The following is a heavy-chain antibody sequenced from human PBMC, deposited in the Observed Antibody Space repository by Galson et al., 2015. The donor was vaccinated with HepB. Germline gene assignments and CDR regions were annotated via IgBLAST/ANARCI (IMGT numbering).Heavy chain of an antibody. V-gene: IGHV3-53*01. Sequence: SLRLSCAASGFTVRGSYMTWVRQAPGKGLEWVSVIYNGARTYYADSVRGRFTISRDISKNTLSLQMNSLRVEDTAVYYCARDLPGTTAGMLFWGQGTLVTVSS. CDR1: GFTVRGSY. J-gene: IGHJ4*02. CDR2: IYNGART. D-gene: IGHD2-2*01. CDR3: ARDLPGTTAGMLF.